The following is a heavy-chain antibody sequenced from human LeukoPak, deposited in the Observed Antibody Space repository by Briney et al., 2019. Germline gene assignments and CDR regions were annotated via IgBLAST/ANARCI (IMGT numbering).Heavy chain of an antibody. V-gene: IGHV3-30*18. J-gene: IGHJ6*02. D-gene: IGHD3-3*01. CDR3: AKDQGDYDFWSGYYNYYYYGMDV. Sequence: GGSLRLSCAASGSTFSSYGMHWVRQAPGKGLEWAAVKTYDGSNKYYADSVKGRFTISRDNSKNTLYLQMNSLRAEDTAVYYCAKDQGDYDFWSGYYNYYYYGMDVWGQGTTVTVSS. CDR1: GSTFSSYG. CDR2: KTYDGSNK.